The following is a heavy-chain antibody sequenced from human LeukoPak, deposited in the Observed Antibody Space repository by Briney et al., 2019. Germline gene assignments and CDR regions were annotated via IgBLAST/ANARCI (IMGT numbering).Heavy chain of an antibody. V-gene: IGHV4-4*07. J-gene: IGHJ3*02. CDR3: ARDRDPTSDTIVPFVI. D-gene: IGHD3-9*01. Sequence: SETLSLTCTVSGDSISNNYWSWIRQPAGKGLEWIGRIYSTESTTYNPSLKSRVTMSIDTSKNQFSLKLNSVTAADTAVYYCARDRDPTSDTIVPFVIWGQGTMVTVSS. CDR2: IYSTEST. CDR1: GDSISNNY.